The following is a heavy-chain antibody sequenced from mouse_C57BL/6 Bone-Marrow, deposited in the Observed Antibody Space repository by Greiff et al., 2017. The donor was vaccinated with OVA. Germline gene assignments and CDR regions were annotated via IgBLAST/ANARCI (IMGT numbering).Heavy chain of an antibody. CDR1: GFTFTSYW. CDR2: FYPGSGST. D-gene: IGHD2-4*01. CDR3: ARRGYYEYFDV. V-gene: IGHV1-55*01. J-gene: IGHJ1*03. Sequence: QVQLQQPGAELVKPGASVKMSCKASGFTFTSYWITWVIQRPGQGLEWIGDFYPGSGSTNYNEKFKSKATLTVDTSSSTAYMQLSSLTSEDSAVYDCARRGYYEYFDVWGTGTTVTVSS.